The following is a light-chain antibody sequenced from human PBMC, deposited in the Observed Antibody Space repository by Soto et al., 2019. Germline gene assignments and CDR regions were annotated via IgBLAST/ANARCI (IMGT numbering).Light chain of an antibody. CDR3: QQYGGSPPVT. CDR2: GTS. CDR1: QSISSSY. J-gene: IGKJ3*01. V-gene: IGKV3-20*01. Sequence: EIVLTQSPGTLSLSPGERATISCRASQSISSSYFTWYQQKPGQAPRLLIYGTSSRATDIPDRFSGNGSGTDFTLTISRLEPEDLAVYYCQQYGGSPPVTFGPGTKVDIK.